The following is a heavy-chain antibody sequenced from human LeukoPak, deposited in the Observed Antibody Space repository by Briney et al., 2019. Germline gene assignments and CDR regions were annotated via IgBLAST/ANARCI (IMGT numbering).Heavy chain of an antibody. CDR1: GGSISSGSYY. CDR2: IYTSGST. CDR3: TSGTLSYYYMDV. J-gene: IGHJ6*03. D-gene: IGHD1-14*01. V-gene: IGHV4-61*02. Sequence: SETLSLTCTVSGGSISSGSYYWSWIRQPAGKGLEWIGRIYTSGSTNYNPSLKSRFTISVDTSKNQFSLKLSSVTAADTAVYYCTSGTLSYYYMDVWGKGTTVTISS.